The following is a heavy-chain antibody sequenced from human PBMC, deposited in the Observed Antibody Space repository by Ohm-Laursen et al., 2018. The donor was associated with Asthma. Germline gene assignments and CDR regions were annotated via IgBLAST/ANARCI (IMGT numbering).Heavy chain of an antibody. CDR1: GYTFTSYD. Sequence: GSSVKVSCKASGYTFTSYDINWVRQATGQGLEWMGWMNPNSGNTGYAQKFQGRVTMTRNTSIGTAYMELSGLRSEDTAVYYCARQYYDILAGYYKSYYYYGMDVWGQGTTVTVSS. D-gene: IGHD3-9*01. V-gene: IGHV1-8*01. CDR2: MNPNSGNT. J-gene: IGHJ6*02. CDR3: ARQYYDILAGYYKSYYYYGMDV.